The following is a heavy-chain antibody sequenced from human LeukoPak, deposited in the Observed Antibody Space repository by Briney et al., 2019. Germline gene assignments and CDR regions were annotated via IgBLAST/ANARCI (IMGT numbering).Heavy chain of an antibody. CDR2: ISSGSHYI. CDR3: ARGLNAVVAATFGY. Sequence: GGSLRLSCAASGFTVSTNYMTWVRQAPGKGLEWVSSISSGSHYIYYADSVKGRFTISRDNAKNTLYLQMNSLRAEDTAVYYCARGLNAVVAATFGYWGQGTLVTVSS. CDR1: GFTVSTNY. D-gene: IGHD2-15*01. J-gene: IGHJ4*02. V-gene: IGHV3-21*01.